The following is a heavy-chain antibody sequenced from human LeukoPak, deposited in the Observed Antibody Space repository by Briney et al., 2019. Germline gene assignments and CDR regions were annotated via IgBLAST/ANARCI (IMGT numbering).Heavy chain of an antibody. CDR2: INTYNGNT. CDR1: GYTFTSYV. J-gene: IGHJ4*02. CDR3: ARVEGIAAAGTCFDY. Sequence: RASLKVSCKASGYTFTSYVISWVRQAPAQGLEWMGWINTYNGNTNYAQKPQGRVTMTTGTSTSTAYMELRSLRSDDTAVYYCARVEGIAAAGTCFDYWGQGTLVTVCS. V-gene: IGHV1-18*01. D-gene: IGHD6-13*01.